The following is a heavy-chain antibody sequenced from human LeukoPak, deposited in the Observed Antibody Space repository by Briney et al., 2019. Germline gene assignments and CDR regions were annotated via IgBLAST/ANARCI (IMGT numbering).Heavy chain of an antibody. Sequence: PGGSLRLSCAASGFTFSSYSMNWVRQAPGKGLEWVSAIGGSGGSTYYADSVKGRFTISRDNSKNTLYLQMNSLRAEDTAVYYCAKDRELWYYYFDYWGQGTLVTVSS. CDR1: GFTFSSYS. J-gene: IGHJ4*02. D-gene: IGHD5-18*01. CDR2: IGGSGGST. CDR3: AKDRELWYYYFDY. V-gene: IGHV3-23*01.